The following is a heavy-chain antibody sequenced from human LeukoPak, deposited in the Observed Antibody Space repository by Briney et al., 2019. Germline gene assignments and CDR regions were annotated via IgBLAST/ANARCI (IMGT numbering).Heavy chain of an antibody. D-gene: IGHD7-27*01. J-gene: IGHJ4*02. V-gene: IGHV3-73*01. Sequence: PGGSLRLSCAASGFTFSGSAIFWIRQASGKGLEWVGRIGSIGRNYETAYAASVKGRFTISRDESKKMAYLHMDSLKIEDTAVYYCTRGVPGNWGNFDCWGQGTLVTVSS. CDR3: TRGVPGNWGNFDC. CDR1: GFTFSGSA. CDR2: IGSIGRNYET.